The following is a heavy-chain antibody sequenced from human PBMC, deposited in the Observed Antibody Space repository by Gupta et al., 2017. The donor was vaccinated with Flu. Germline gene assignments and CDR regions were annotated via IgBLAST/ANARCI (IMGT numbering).Heavy chain of an antibody. J-gene: IGHJ4*02. D-gene: IGHD1-1*01. CDR3: VRDPPTSDELFDY. V-gene: IGHV3-74*01. CDR2: INFDGSDT. CDR1: GFTFNNYW. Sequence: EVQLVESGGDLVQPGGSLRLSCAASGFTFNNYWMHWVRQAPGKGLVVVSRINFDGSDTNYADSVKGRISISRDNVKNMVYLQMNSLRAEDTAVYYCVRDPPTSDELFDYWGQGTLVTVSS.